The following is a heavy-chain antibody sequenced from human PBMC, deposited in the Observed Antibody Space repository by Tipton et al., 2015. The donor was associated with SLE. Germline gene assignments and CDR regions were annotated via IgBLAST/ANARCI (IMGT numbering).Heavy chain of an antibody. V-gene: IGHV4-38-2*01. J-gene: IGHJ6*02. CDR3: ASHGFYYYYGMDV. Sequence: TLSLTCAVSGYSISSGYYWGWIRQPPGKGLEWIGSIYYSGSTYYNPSLKSRVTISVDTSKNQFSLKLSSVTAADTAVYYCASHGFYYYYGMDVWGQGTTVTVSS. CDR2: IYYSGST. CDR1: GYSISSGYY.